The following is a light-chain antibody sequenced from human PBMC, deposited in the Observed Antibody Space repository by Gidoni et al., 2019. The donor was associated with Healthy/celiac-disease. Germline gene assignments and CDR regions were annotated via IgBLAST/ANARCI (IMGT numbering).Light chain of an antibody. CDR3: SSYTSSSPV. Sequence: QSALTQPPSVSGSPGQSVTISCTGTSSDVGSYNRVSWYQQPPGTAPKPMIYEVSNRPSGVPDRFSGSKSGNTASLTISGLQAEDEADYYCSSYTSSSPVFGGGTKLTVL. CDR2: EVS. CDR1: SSDVGSYNR. V-gene: IGLV2-18*02. J-gene: IGLJ2*01.